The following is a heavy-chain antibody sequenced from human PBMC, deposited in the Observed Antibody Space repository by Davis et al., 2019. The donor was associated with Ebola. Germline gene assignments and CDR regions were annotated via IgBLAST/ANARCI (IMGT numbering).Heavy chain of an antibody. J-gene: IGHJ6*02. CDR3: ARGGWASGMDV. CDR1: GGSFTTYY. D-gene: IGHD6-19*01. V-gene: IGHV4-34*01. CDR2: INHIGST. Sequence: SETLSLTCAVYGGSFTTYYWSWIRQPPGKGLEWIGEINHIGSTNYNPSLKSRVTISVDTSKNQFSLQLNSVTPEDTAVYYCARGGWASGMDVWGQGTTVTVSS.